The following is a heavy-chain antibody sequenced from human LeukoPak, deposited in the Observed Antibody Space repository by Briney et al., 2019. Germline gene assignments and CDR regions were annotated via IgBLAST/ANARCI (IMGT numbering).Heavy chain of an antibody. CDR2: IYSGGST. Sequence: PGGSPRLSCAASGFTVSSNYMSWVRQAPGKGLEWVSVIYSGGSTYYADSVKGRFTISRDNSKNTLYLQMNSLRAEDTAVYYCARDGCSGGSCYSKFDYWGQGTLVTVSS. CDR1: GFTVSSNY. D-gene: IGHD2-15*01. V-gene: IGHV3-66*01. J-gene: IGHJ4*02. CDR3: ARDGCSGGSCYSKFDY.